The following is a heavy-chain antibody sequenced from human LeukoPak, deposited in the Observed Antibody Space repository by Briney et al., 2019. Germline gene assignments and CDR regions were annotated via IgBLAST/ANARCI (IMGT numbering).Heavy chain of an antibody. D-gene: IGHD6-19*01. V-gene: IGHV3-23*01. CDR2: ISNSGGST. Sequence: GGSLRLSCAASGFTFSSYAMSWVRQAPGKGLEWVSAISNSGGSTDYADSVKGGFTISRDNSKNTLYLQMNSLRAEDTAVYYCAKDPFSHSSGWYGVDYWGQGTLVTVSS. CDR1: GFTFSSYA. J-gene: IGHJ4*02. CDR3: AKDPFSHSSGWYGVDY.